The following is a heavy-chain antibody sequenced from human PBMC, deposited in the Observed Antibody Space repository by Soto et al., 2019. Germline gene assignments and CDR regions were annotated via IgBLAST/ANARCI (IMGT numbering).Heavy chain of an antibody. CDR2: INHRGSA. CDR3: ARYNAASGTYYFDY. CDR1: GASVSSTYW. J-gene: IGHJ4*02. D-gene: IGHD6-13*01. V-gene: IGHV4-4*02. Sequence: PSETLSLTCAVSGASVSSTYWWCWVRQPPGKGPEWIGEINHRGSANYNPSLKSRVTISVDISKSQFSLRLTSVTAADTAVYYCARYNAASGTYYFDYWGQGSLVTVSS.